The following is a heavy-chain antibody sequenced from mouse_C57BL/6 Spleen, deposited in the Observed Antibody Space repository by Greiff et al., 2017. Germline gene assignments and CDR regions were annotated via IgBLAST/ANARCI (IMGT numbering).Heavy chain of an antibody. CDR2: IYPRSGNT. CDR3: ARGGATVLFDY. J-gene: IGHJ2*01. Sequence: VQLQQSGAELARPGASVKLSCKASGYTFTSYGISWVKQRPGQGLEWIGEIYPRSGNTYYNEKFKGKATLSADNASSTAYMELRSLTSEDSAVYFCARGGATVLFDYWGQGTTLTVSS. V-gene: IGHV1-81*01. CDR1: GYTFTSYG. D-gene: IGHD1-1*01.